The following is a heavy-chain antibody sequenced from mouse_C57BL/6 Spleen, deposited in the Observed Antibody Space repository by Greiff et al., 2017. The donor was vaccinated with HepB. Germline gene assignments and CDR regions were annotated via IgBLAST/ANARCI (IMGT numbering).Heavy chain of an antibody. CDR3: ARQLTAWKYAMDY. D-gene: IGHD1-2*01. CDR2: IYPGSGST. CDR1: GYTFTSYW. J-gene: IGHJ4*01. Sequence: QVQLQQSGAELVKPGASVKMSCKASGYTFTSYWITWVKQRPGQGLEWIGDIYPGSGSTNYNEKFKSKATLTVDTSSSTAYMQRSSLTSEDSAVYDCARQLTAWKYAMDYWGQGTSVTVSS. V-gene: IGHV1-55*01.